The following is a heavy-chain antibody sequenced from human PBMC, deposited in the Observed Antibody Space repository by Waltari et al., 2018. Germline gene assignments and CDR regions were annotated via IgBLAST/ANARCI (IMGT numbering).Heavy chain of an antibody. D-gene: IGHD5-12*01. J-gene: IGHJ4*02. Sequence: QVQLVESGGGVVQPGRSLRLSCAASGFSFDNYDSHWVRQAGGKGLEWVAAISYDANNQYYTDSVKGRFTISRDNSKNLLYLQMNSLQTADTAVYYCASVADSGYKTNWGQGTLVTVSS. CDR1: GFSFDNYD. CDR3: ASVADSGYKTN. CDR2: ISYDANNQ. V-gene: IGHV3-30-3*01.